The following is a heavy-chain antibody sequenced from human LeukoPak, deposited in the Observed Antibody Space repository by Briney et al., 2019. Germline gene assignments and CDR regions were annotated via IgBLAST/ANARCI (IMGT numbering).Heavy chain of an antibody. CDR3: ATGLAAAGSFDY. D-gene: IGHD6-13*01. V-gene: IGHV1-8*02. Sequence: GASVKVSCKASGYTFTSYYMHWVRQAPGQGLEWMGWMNPNSGNTGYAQKFQGRVTMTRNTSISTAYMELSSLRSEDTAVYYCATGLAAAGSFDYWGQGTLVTVSS. CDR2: MNPNSGNT. J-gene: IGHJ4*02. CDR1: GYTFTSYY.